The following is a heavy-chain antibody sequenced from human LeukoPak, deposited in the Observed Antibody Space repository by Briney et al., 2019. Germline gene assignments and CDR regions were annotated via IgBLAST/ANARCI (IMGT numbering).Heavy chain of an antibody. Sequence: GGSLRLSCAASGLTVSNYAMGCVRQAPEKGLEWVSGISGSSGSTYYADSVKGQFTISTDNSKNTLYLQMNSLRAEDTAVYYCAKTLVLMVYAPFDYWGQGTLVTVSS. D-gene: IGHD2-8*01. CDR1: GLTVSNYA. CDR3: AKTLVLMVYAPFDY. CDR2: ISGSSGST. V-gene: IGHV3-23*01. J-gene: IGHJ4*02.